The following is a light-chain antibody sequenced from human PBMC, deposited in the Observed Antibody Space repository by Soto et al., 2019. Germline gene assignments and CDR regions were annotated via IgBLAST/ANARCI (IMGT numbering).Light chain of an antibody. CDR1: SGHSSYA. CDR3: QTWGTGIHVV. CDR2: LDSDGSH. J-gene: IGLJ2*01. V-gene: IGLV4-69*01. Sequence: QSVLTQSPSASASLGASVKLTCTLSSGHSSYAIAWHQQQPEKGPRYLMNLDSDGSHTKGDAIPDRFSGSSSGAERYLTISSLQSEAESYYYCQTWGTGIHVVFGGGTKVTVL.